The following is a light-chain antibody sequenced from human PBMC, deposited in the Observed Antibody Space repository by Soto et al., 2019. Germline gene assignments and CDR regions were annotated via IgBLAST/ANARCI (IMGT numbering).Light chain of an antibody. V-gene: IGKV3-15*01. CDR1: QSVGNN. Sequence: MVMPQSPGTLSVSPGERATLSCRASQSVGNNLAWYQQKPGQAPRLLIHGASTRATGIPARFSGSGSGTEFTLTISSLQSEDFAVYYCQHQSSWPRTFGQGAKV. CDR2: GAS. CDR3: QHQSSWPRT. J-gene: IGKJ1*01.